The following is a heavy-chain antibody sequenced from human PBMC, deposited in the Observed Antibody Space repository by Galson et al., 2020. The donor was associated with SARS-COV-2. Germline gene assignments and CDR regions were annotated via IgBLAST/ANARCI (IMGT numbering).Heavy chain of an antibody. D-gene: IGHD3-10*01. J-gene: IGHJ3*02. CDR2: VYYSGST. CDR1: GGSISPYY. V-gene: IGHV4-59*08. Sequence: ASETLSLTCTLSGGSISPYYWSWIRQHPRKGLEWIGNVYYSGSTNYNPPLMNRVTISIDTTKTQFSLRLTSVTAADTAVYYCARFRGGFDNWGQGTMVSVSS. CDR3: ARFRGGFDN.